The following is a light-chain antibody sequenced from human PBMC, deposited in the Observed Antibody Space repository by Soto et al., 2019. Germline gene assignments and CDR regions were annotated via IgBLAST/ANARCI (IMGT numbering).Light chain of an antibody. V-gene: IGKV3-11*01. CDR1: QSVSSY. CDR3: QQRSNWHT. J-gene: IGKJ4*01. CDR2: DAS. Sequence: EIVLTHSPATLSLSPGERAPLSCRAGQSVSSYLAWYQQKPGQAPRLLIYDASNRATGIPARFSGSGSGTDFTLTISSLEPEDFAVYYCQQRSNWHTFGGGTKVEIK.